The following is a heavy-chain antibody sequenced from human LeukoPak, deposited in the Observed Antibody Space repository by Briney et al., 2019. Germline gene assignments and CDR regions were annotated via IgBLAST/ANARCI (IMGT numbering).Heavy chain of an antibody. V-gene: IGHV1-69*02. J-gene: IGHJ4*02. CDR3: AVHRDGYKAPPFN. CDR1: GGTFTSYT. CDR2: IIPILGIA. Sequence: GASVKVSCKASGGTFTSYTISWVRQAPGQGLEWMGRIIPILGIANYAQKFQGRVTITADKSTSTAYMELSSLRSEDTAVYYCAVHRDGYKAPPFNWGQGTLVTVSS. D-gene: IGHD5-24*01.